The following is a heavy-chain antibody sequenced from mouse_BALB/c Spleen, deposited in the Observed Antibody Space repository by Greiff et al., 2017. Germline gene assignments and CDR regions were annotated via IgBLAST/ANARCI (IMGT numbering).Heavy chain of an antibody. CDR2: ISSGSSTI. D-gene: IGHD4-1*01. V-gene: IGHV5-17*02. CDR1: GFTFSSFG. CDR3: AREAGIYYAMDY. Sequence: EVQLVESGGGLVQPGGSRKLSCAASGFTFSSFGMHWVRQAPEKGLEWVAYISSGSSTIYYADTVKGRFTISRDNPKNTLFLQMTSLRSEDTAMYYCAREAGIYYAMDYWGQGTSVTVSS. J-gene: IGHJ4*01.